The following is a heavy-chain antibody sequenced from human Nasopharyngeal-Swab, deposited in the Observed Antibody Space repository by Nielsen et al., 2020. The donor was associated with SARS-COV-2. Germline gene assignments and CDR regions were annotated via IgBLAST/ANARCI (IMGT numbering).Heavy chain of an antibody. V-gene: IGHV3-9*01. CDR3: AKDYSSGWRPGYYFDY. D-gene: IGHD6-19*01. J-gene: IGHJ4*02. CDR2: ISWTSGSI. Sequence: SLKISCAASGFTFDEYAMHWVRQAPGKGLEWVSGISWTSGSIGYADSVKGRITISRDNAKNSLYLQMNSLRAEDTALYYCAKDYSSGWRPGYYFDYWGQGTLVTVSS. CDR1: GFTFDEYA.